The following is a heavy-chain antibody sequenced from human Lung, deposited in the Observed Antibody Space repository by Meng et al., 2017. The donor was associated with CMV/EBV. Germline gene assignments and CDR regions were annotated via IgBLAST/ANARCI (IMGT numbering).Heavy chain of an antibody. CDR1: GFTFSTFA. CDR2: IYSGDDST. V-gene: IGHV3-23*03. CDR3: AKGKWGGYYYYYGMDV. D-gene: IGHD1-26*01. Sequence: GESMKISCAASGFTFSTFAMSWVRQAPGKGLQWVSVIYSGDDSTYYADSVKGRFTISRDNSKNMLYLQMNSLRAEDSAVYFCAKGKWGGYYYYYGMDVWGGGXTVTVPS. J-gene: IGHJ6*04.